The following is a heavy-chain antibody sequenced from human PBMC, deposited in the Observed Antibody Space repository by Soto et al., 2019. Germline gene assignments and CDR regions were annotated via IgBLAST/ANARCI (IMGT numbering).Heavy chain of an antibody. CDR1: GYTFTSYD. Sequence: GASVKVSCKASGYTFTSYDINWVRQATGQGLEWMGWMNPNSGNTGYAQKFQGRVTMTRNTSISTAYMELSSLRSEDTAVYYCARLRIPRGGNYYYMDVWGKGTTVTVSS. V-gene: IGHV1-8*01. D-gene: IGHD3-16*01. J-gene: IGHJ6*03. CDR2: MNPNSGNT. CDR3: ARLRIPRGGNYYYMDV.